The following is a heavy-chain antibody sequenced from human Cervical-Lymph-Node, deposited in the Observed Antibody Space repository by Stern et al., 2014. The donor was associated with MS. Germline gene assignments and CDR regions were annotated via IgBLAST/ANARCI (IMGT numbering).Heavy chain of an antibody. Sequence: VQLVESGPGLVKSSQTLSLTCAVSGGSIRSGEYYWSWIRQSPGKGLEWIGYGHYRGTTYYKPSPKRRGTISVDKDNNQFSLKLSSVTAADTAVYYCSRDADAYSLVFGYWGRGTLVTVSS. CDR2: GHYRGTT. J-gene: IGHJ4*02. CDR1: GGSIRSGEYY. V-gene: IGHV4-30-4*01. CDR3: SRDADAYSLVFGY. D-gene: IGHD5-24*01.